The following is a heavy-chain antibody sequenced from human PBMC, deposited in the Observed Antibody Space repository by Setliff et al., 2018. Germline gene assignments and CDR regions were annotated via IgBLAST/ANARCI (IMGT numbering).Heavy chain of an antibody. J-gene: IGHJ4*02. CDR3: ARSPGRGGYYYLTLYY. CDR2: FDPEDGET. Sequence: RASVKVSCKVSGYTLTELSRHWVRQAPGKGLEWMGGFDPEDGETIYAQKFQGRVTMTEDTSTDTAYMELSSLRSEDTAVYYCARSPGRGGYYYLTLYYWGQGTLVTV. V-gene: IGHV1-24*01. D-gene: IGHD3-22*01. CDR1: GYTLTELS.